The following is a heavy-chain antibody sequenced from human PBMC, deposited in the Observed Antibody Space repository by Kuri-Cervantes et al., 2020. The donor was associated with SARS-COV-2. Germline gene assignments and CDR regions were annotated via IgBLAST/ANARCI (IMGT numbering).Heavy chain of an antibody. J-gene: IGHJ4*02. CDR3: ARDHVDTAMVFDY. D-gene: IGHD5-18*01. CDR2: IIPILGIA. CDR1: GGTFSSYA. Sequence: SVKVSCKASGGTFSSYAISWVRQAPGQGLEWMGRIIPILGIANYAQRFQGRVTITADKSMSTAYMELSSLRSEDTAVYYCARDHVDTAMVFDYWGQGTLVTVSS. V-gene: IGHV1-69*04.